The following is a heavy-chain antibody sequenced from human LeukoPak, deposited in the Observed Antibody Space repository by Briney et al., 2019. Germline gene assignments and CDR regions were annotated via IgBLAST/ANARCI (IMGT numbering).Heavy chain of an antibody. Sequence: GGSLRLSCTASGFSVTYMTWVRQAPGKGLEWVSSIYGDSEIHYADSVRARFSISRDNSKNTVYLQMSRLRAEDTAVYYCLSYYFGQGTLVTVSS. CDR2: IYGDSEI. CDR3: LSYY. CDR1: GFSVTY. V-gene: IGHV3-66*01. J-gene: IGHJ4*02.